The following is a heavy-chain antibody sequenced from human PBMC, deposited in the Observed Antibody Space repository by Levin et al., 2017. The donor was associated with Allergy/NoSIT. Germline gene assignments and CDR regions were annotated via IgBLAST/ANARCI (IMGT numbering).Heavy chain of an antibody. CDR1: GFTFDDYA. V-gene: IGHV3-9*01. D-gene: IGHD6-19*01. J-gene: IGHJ6*02. Sequence: PGGSLRLSCAASGFTFDDYAMHWVRQAPGKGLEWVSGISWNSGSIGYADSVKGRFTISRDNAKNSLYLQMNSLRAEDTALYYCAKDIVEGLGFYGMDVWGQGTTVTVSS. CDR2: ISWNSGSI. CDR3: AKDIVEGLGFYGMDV.